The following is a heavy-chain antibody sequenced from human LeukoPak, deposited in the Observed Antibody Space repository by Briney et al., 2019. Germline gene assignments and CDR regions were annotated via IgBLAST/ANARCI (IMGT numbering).Heavy chain of an antibody. Sequence: GGSLRLSCAASGFTFSGSAMHWVRQASGKGLEWVGRIRSKANSYATAYAASVKGRFTISRDDSKNTAYLQMNSPKTEDTAVYYCTTSIVGATSGWFDPWGQGTLVTVSS. V-gene: IGHV3-73*01. D-gene: IGHD1-26*01. CDR1: GFTFSGSA. CDR2: IRSKANSYAT. J-gene: IGHJ5*02. CDR3: TTSIVGATSGWFDP.